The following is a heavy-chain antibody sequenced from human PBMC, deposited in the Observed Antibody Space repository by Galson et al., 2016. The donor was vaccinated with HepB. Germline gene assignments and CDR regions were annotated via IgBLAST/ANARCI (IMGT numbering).Heavy chain of an antibody. Sequence: SLRLSCAASGFTFSDYYMSWIRQAPGKGLEWVSYISSSSTTILYADSVKGRFTISRDNAKNSLYLQMNSLRGEDTAVYYCARVLYFYYGMDVWGQGTTVTVSS. CDR2: ISSSSTTI. V-gene: IGHV3-11*01. J-gene: IGHJ6*02. CDR1: GFTFSDYY. CDR3: ARVLYFYYGMDV. D-gene: IGHD2/OR15-2a*01.